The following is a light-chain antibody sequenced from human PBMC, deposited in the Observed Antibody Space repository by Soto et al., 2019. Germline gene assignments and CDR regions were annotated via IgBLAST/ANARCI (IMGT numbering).Light chain of an antibody. V-gene: IGKV3-11*01. CDR1: QSVSSY. CDR2: DAS. Sequence: EIVLISALAAPSKTPGERATLSCRASQSVSSYLAWYQQKPGQAPRLLIYDASNRATGIPARFSGSGSGTDFTLTISSLVPEDFAVYYCQQRRNWPPRITCCQGTRLEVK. CDR3: QQRRNWPPRIT. J-gene: IGKJ5*01.